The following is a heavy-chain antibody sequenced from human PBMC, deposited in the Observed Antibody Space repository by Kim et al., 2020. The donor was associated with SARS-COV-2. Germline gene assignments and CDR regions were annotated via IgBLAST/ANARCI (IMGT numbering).Heavy chain of an antibody. CDR2: IYPGDSDT. D-gene: IGHD1-26*01. CDR3: ARRTRIVGATTGEFDY. V-gene: IGHV5-51*01. CDR1: GYSFTSYW. Sequence: GESLKISCKGSGYSFTSYWIGWVRQMPGKGLEWMGIIYPGDSDTRYSPSFQGQVTISADKSISTAYLQRSSLKASDTAMYYCARRTRIVGATTGEFDYWGQGTLVTVSS. J-gene: IGHJ4*02.